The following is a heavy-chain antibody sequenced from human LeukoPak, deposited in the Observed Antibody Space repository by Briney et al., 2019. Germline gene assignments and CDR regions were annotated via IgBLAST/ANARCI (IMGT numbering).Heavy chain of an antibody. V-gene: IGHV3-7*01. Sequence: PGGSLRLSCAASGFTFSTYWMTWVRQAPGKGLEWVANIKQDGSEKYYVDSVKGRFTISRDNAKNSLYLQMNSLRADDTAVYYCARGIITGVDYFDYWGQGTLVTVSS. CDR2: IKQDGSEK. J-gene: IGHJ4*02. CDR1: GFTFSTYW. CDR3: ARGIITGVDYFDY. D-gene: IGHD7-27*01.